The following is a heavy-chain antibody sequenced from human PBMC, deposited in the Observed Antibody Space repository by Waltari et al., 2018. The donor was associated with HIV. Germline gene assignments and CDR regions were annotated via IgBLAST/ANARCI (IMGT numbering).Heavy chain of an antibody. V-gene: IGHV4-34*02. CDR3: ARGPRPSTVTAPGWYFDL. D-gene: IGHD2-21*02. CDR1: GGSFTGHY. J-gene: IGHJ2*01. Sequence: QVDLQQWGTGLLKPSETLSRTCAVYGGSFTGHYWSWIRETPGEGLQWIGEMNDGGKSNYNPTLKIRAVMTIDPSKKQFSLKLKSVTAADTGVYDCARGPRPSTVTAPGWYFDLWGRGTLVTVSS. CDR2: MNDGGKS.